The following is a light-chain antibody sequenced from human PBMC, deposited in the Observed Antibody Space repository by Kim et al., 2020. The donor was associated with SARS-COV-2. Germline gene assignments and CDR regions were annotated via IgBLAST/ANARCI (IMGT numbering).Light chain of an antibody. CDR3: HQYGDSLMHT. Sequence: PWGRYTLSCRASQGVSSSYLAWYQQRRGQAPRLLIYGASSSATGITDRFSGSGSGTDFTLTISRLEPEDFAVYYCHQYGDSLMHTFGQGTKLEI. V-gene: IGKV3-20*01. CDR1: QGVSSSY. J-gene: IGKJ2*01. CDR2: GAS.